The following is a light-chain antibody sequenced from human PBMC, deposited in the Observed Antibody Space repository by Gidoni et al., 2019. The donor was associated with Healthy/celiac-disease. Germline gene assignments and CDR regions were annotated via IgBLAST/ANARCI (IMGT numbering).Light chain of an antibody. J-gene: IGLJ1*01. V-gene: IGLV2-14*01. CDR2: DVS. CDR3: SSYTSSSTPYV. Sequence: QSALTQPASVSGSPGQSITISCTGTSSDVGGYNYVSWYHQHPGNAPKLMIYDVSNRPSGVSNRFSGSKSGNTASLTISGLQAEDEADYYCSSYTSSSTPYVFGTGTKVTVL. CDR1: SSDVGGYNY.